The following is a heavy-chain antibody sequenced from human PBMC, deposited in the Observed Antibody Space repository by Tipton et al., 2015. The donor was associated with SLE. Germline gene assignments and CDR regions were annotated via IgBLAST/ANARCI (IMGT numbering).Heavy chain of an antibody. J-gene: IGHJ4*02. CDR1: GFTLSSYE. CDR3: ARDSGLGEQYDQHHFDF. D-gene: IGHD3-16*01. V-gene: IGHV3-48*03. Sequence: SLRLSCEASGFTLSSYEMNWVRQAPGKGLEWVSYISNSAAVIYYADSVKGRFTISRDNAKTSVYLQMNSLRVEDTAVYYCARDSGLGEQYDQHHFDFWGQGTLVTVSS. CDR2: ISNSAAVI.